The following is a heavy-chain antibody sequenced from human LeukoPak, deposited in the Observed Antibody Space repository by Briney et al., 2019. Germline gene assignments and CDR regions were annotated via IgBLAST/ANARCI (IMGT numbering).Heavy chain of an antibody. D-gene: IGHD3-9*01. V-gene: IGHV3-21*01. J-gene: IGHJ4*02. CDR1: GFTFSSYS. CDR3: ARVGYDILTGYYKTLDY. CDR2: ISSSSSYI. Sequence: GGSLRLSCAASGFTFSSYSMNGVRQAPGRGLEWGSSISSSSSYIYYADSVKGRFTISSDNAKNSLYRQMNSLRAEDTAVYYCARVGYDILTGYYKTLDYWGQGTLVTVSS.